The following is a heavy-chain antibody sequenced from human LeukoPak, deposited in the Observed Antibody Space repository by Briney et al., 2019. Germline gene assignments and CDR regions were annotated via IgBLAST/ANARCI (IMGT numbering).Heavy chain of an antibody. CDR3: RVVPAAADLDYYYYYGMDV. Sequence: SETLSLTCAVYGGSFSGYYWSWIRQPPGKGLEWIGEINHSGSTNYNPSLKSRVTISVDTPKNQFSLKLSSVTAADTAVYYCRVVPAAADLDYYYYYGMDVWGKGTTVTVSS. V-gene: IGHV4-34*01. D-gene: IGHD2-2*01. CDR2: INHSGST. J-gene: IGHJ6*04. CDR1: GGSFSGYY.